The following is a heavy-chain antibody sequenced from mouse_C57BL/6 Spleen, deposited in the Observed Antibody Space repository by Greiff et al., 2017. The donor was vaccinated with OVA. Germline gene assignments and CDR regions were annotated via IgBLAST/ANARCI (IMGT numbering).Heavy chain of an antibody. CDR3: ARDPYSNYYFDY. D-gene: IGHD2-5*01. CDR1: GFTFSSYA. CDR2: ISDGGSYT. J-gene: IGHJ2*01. Sequence: EVQRVESGGGLVKPGGSLKLSCAASGFTFSSYAMSWVRQTPEKRLEWVATISDGGSYTYYPDNVKGRCTISRDNAKNNLYLQMSHLKSEDTAMYYCARDPYSNYYFDYWGQGTTLTVSS. V-gene: IGHV5-4*01.